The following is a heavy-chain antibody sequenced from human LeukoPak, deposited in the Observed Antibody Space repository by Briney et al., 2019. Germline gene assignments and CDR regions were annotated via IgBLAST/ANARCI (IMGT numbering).Heavy chain of an antibody. V-gene: IGHV3-30*02. CDR2: IRYDGSNK. J-gene: IGHJ4*02. Sequence: GGSLRLSCAASGFTFSSYGMHWVRQAPGKGLEWVAFIRYDGSNKYYADSVKGRFTISRDNSKNTLYLQMNSLRAEDTAVYYCAKDRGRLPAAIGKYFDYWGQGTLDTVSS. CDR1: GFTFSSYG. D-gene: IGHD2-2*02. CDR3: AKDRGRLPAAIGKYFDY.